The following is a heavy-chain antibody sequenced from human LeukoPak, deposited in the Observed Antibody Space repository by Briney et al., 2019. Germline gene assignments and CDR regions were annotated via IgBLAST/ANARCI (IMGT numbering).Heavy chain of an antibody. Sequence: GGSLRLSCAASGFTVSSDYMSWVRQAPGKGLEWVSVIYSGGSTYYADSVKGRFTISRDNSKNTVYLQMNSLRAEDTATYYCVPGNWFDPWGQGTLVTVSS. CDR2: IYSGGST. J-gene: IGHJ5*02. V-gene: IGHV3-66*01. CDR1: GFTVSSDY. CDR3: VPGNWFDP.